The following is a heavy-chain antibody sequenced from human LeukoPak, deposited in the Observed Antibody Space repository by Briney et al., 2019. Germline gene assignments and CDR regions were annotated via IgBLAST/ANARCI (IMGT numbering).Heavy chain of an antibody. CDR1: GFTFSSYA. Sequence: GGSLRLSCAASGFTFSSYAMHWVRQAPGKGLEWVAVISYDGSNKYYADSVKGRFTISRDNAKNSLYLQMNSLRDEDTAVYYCARDGPPAAAVDYWGQGTLVTVSS. CDR3: ARDGPPAAAVDY. V-gene: IGHV3-30-3*01. D-gene: IGHD6-13*01. J-gene: IGHJ4*02. CDR2: ISYDGSNK.